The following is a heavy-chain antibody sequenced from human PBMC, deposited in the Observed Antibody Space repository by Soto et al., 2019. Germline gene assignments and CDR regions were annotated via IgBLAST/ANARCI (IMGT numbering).Heavy chain of an antibody. Sequence: LRLSCAASGFTFSSYWMSWVRQAPGKGLEWVANIKQDGSEKYYVDSVKGRFTISRDNAKNSLYLQMNSLRAEDTAVYYCARVGCQQLVPEVYYYYYGMDVWGQGTTVTVSS. CDR2: IKQDGSEK. D-gene: IGHD6-6*01. J-gene: IGHJ6*02. V-gene: IGHV3-7*03. CDR1: GFTFSSYW. CDR3: ARVGCQQLVPEVYYYYYGMDV.